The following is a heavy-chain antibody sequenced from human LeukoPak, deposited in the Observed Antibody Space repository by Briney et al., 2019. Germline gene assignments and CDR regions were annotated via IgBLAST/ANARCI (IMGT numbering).Heavy chain of an antibody. Sequence: KSSETLSLTCTVSGGSISSSSYYWGWIRQPPGKGLEWIGSIYYSGSTYYNPSLKSRVTISVDTSKNQFSLKLSSVTAADTAVYYCARDTPGAVAYYFDYWGQGTLVTVSS. CDR2: IYYSGST. CDR3: ARDTPGAVAYYFDY. D-gene: IGHD6-19*01. CDR1: GGSISSSSYY. V-gene: IGHV4-39*07. J-gene: IGHJ4*02.